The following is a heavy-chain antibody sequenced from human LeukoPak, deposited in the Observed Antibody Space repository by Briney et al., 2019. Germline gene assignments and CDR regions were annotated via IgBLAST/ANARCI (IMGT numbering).Heavy chain of an antibody. CDR1: GGSFSGYY. J-gene: IGHJ4*02. CDR2: INHSGST. V-gene: IGHV4-34*01. D-gene: IGHD2-2*02. CDR3: ARDGAYCSSTSCYNDY. Sequence: SETLSLTCAVYGGSFSGYYWSWIRQPPGKGLEWIGEINHSGSTNYNPSLKSRVTISVDTSKNQFSLKLSSVTAADTAVYYCARDGAYCSSTSCYNDYWGQGTLVTVSS.